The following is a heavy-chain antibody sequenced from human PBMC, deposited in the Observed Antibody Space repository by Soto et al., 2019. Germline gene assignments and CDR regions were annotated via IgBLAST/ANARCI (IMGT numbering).Heavy chain of an antibody. CDR2: INPSGGST. J-gene: IGHJ3*02. CDR1: GYTFTSYY. V-gene: IGHV1-46*03. Sequence: ASVKVSCKASGYTFTSYYMHWVRQAPGQGLEWMGIINPSGGSTSYAQKFQGRVTMTRDTSTSTVYMELSSLRSEDTAVYYCGRDRSDYGLSANAFDIWGQGTMVTVSS. CDR3: GRDRSDYGLSANAFDI. D-gene: IGHD4-17*01.